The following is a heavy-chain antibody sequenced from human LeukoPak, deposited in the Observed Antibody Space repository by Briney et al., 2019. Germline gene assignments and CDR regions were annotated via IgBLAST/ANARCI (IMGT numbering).Heavy chain of an antibody. J-gene: IGHJ6*02. CDR2: INPYTGAT. Sequence: ASVKVSCKASGYTFTGYYMHWVRQAPAQGLEWMGWINPYTGATDIAQKFQGRVALTRDTSISAAYMELRRLRSDDTAVYFCTRDHCSYINCYEDYYSGMDGWGQGTTVTVSS. D-gene: IGHD2-15*01. V-gene: IGHV1-2*02. CDR3: TRDHCSYINCYEDYYSGMDG. CDR1: GYTFTGYY.